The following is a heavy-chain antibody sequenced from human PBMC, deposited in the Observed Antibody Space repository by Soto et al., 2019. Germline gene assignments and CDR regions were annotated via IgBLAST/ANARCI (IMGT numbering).Heavy chain of an antibody. J-gene: IGHJ5*02. Sequence: ASVKVSCKASGYSFTNNDVTWVRQATGQGLEWMGWMNPGSGDTGYAQKFQGRVTMTRDISIATAYMELSSLRSDDTAIYYCAGMATFGSLNWFDPWGQGTLVTVSS. CDR2: MNPGSGDT. CDR3: AGMATFGSLNWFDP. CDR1: GYSFTNND. V-gene: IGHV1-8*01. D-gene: IGHD3-16*01.